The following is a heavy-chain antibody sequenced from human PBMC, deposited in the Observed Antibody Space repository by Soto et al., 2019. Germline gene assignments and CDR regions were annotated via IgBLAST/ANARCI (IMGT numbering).Heavy chain of an antibody. J-gene: IGHJ4*02. Sequence: SETLSLTCTVSGCSISSSSYYWGWIRQPPGKGLEWSGSIYYSGSTYYNPSLKSRVTISVDTSKNQFSLKLSSVTAADTAVYYCDAGPYCSGGSCGPFDYWGQGTLVTVSS. V-gene: IGHV4-39*01. CDR3: DAGPYCSGGSCGPFDY. D-gene: IGHD2-15*01. CDR2: IYYSGST. CDR1: GCSISSSSYY.